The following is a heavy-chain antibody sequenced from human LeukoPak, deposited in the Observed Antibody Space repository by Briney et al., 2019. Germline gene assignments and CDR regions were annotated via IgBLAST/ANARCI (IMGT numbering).Heavy chain of an antibody. CDR2: IRSKAYGGTT. J-gene: IGHJ2*01. D-gene: IGHD4-17*01. V-gene: IGHV3-49*03. CDR1: GFTISTYS. CDR3: TRERYYGDYQIYWYFDL. Sequence: PGGSLRLSCAASGFTISTYSMSWFRQAPGKGLEWVGFIRSKAYGGTTEYAASVKGRFTISRDDSKSIAYLQMNSLKTEDTAVYYCTRERYYGDYQIYWYFDLWGRGTLVTVSS.